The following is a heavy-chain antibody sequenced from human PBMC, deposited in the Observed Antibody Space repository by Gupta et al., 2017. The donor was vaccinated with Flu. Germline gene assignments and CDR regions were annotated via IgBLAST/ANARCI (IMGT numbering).Heavy chain of an antibody. CDR1: YG. CDR3: AKDXGGDRNNYYGMDV. D-gene: IGHD3-10*01. Sequence: YGMHWGRQAPGKGLEWVAVISYDGSNKDNADSVKGRFTISRDNSKNTLYLQMNSLRPEDTXVXYCAKDXGGDRNNYYGMDVWGQGTMGTVSS. V-gene: IGHV3-30*18. CDR2: ISYDGSNK. J-gene: IGHJ6*02.